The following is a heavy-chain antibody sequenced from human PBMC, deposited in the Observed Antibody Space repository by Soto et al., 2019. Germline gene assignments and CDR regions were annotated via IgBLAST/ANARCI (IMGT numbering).Heavy chain of an antibody. D-gene: IGHD2-21*01. Sequence: QGRLVQSGAEVKKPGSSVKVSCKPPGGTFSTYIISWVRQAPGQGLEWMGRIIPIPDITNYAQKFQGRVTITADKSTSTAYMELSSLRSEDTAVYYCARDRIATRGDAFDLWGQGTMVTVSS. V-gene: IGHV1-69*08. CDR2: IIPIPDIT. CDR1: GGTFSTYI. J-gene: IGHJ3*01. CDR3: ARDRIATRGDAFDL.